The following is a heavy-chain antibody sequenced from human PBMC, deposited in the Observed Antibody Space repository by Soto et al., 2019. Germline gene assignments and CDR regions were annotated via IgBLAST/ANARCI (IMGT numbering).Heavy chain of an antibody. CDR1: GGSISSYY. V-gene: IGHV4-59*01. D-gene: IGHD3-10*01. J-gene: IGHJ5*02. CDR2: TYYSGST. CDR3: ARTWGSGSYYPGANWFDP. Sequence: ASETLSLTXTVSGGSISSYYWSWIRQPPGKGLEWIGYTYYSGSTNYNPSLKSRVTISVDTSKNQFSLKLSSVTAADTAVYYCARTWGSGSYYPGANWFDPWGQGTLVTVSS.